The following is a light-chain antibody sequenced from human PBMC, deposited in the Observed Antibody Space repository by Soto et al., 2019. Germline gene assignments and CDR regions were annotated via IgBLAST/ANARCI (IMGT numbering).Light chain of an antibody. CDR3: QQRSNGPPEVV. V-gene: IGKV3-11*01. Sequence: IVFTQSPATLSLSPLERATLSCRASQSVSSYLAWYQQKPGQDPRLLIYDAFNRATGIPARFSGSWSGTDFPLTISRLGAEDLAVYYCQQRSNGPPEVVFGGGTKVELK. CDR2: DAF. J-gene: IGKJ4*01. CDR1: QSVSSY.